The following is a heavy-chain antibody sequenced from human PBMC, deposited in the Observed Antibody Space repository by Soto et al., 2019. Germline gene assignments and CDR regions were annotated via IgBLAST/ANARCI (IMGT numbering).Heavy chain of an antibody. D-gene: IGHD3-3*01. J-gene: IGHJ4*02. CDR1: GYTFTNYY. CDR3: ARDADFWSGPDY. V-gene: IGHV1-46*01. CDR2: INPGGGST. Sequence: QVQLVQSGAEVKKPGASVKVSCKASGYTFTNYYVHCVRQAPGQGLEWMGMINPGGGSTSYAPKFQGRDTMTRDTSTSTVYMELSSLRSEDTAVYFCARDADFWSGPDYWGQGNLVTVSS.